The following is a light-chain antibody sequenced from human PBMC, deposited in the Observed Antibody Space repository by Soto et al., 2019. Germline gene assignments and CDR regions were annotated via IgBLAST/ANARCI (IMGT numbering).Light chain of an antibody. J-gene: IGKJ4*01. CDR3: QQYNTWPRAT. Sequence: IVMTQSPATLSVSLGERATLSCRASQSINSNLAWYQQKPGQAPRLLMFRASIRAAGFPARFSGSGSGTEFNITISSLQSEDSAVYYCQQYNTWPRATFGGGTKVEIK. CDR1: QSINSN. V-gene: IGKV3-15*01. CDR2: RAS.